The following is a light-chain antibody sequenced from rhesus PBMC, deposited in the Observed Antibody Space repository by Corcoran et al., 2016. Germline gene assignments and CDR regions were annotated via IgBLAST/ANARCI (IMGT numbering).Light chain of an antibody. Sequence: DIQMTQSPSSLSASVGDTVTITCQASQGISKYLAWYQQKPGKAPKLLFYDASTLQSGVPSRFSGSGSGTEFTLTLRSLQPEDFTTYYCQQHNSYPPTFGQGTKVEIK. CDR1: QGISKY. J-gene: IGKJ1*01. V-gene: IGKV1-25*01. CDR3: QQHNSYPPT. CDR2: DAS.